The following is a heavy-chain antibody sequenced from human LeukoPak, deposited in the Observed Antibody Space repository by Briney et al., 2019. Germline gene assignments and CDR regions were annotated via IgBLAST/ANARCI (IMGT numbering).Heavy chain of an antibody. CDR3: AGGPRSITFDS. Sequence: GGSLRLSCAASGFTVIDNYMSWVRQAPGKGLEWVSGIYSGGSTYYADSVKGRFTISRDNSKNTVYLQMNSLRAEDTALYYCAGGPRSITFDSWGQGTLVTVSS. J-gene: IGHJ4*02. CDR2: IYSGGST. V-gene: IGHV3-53*01. CDR1: GFTVIDNY. D-gene: IGHD3-10*01.